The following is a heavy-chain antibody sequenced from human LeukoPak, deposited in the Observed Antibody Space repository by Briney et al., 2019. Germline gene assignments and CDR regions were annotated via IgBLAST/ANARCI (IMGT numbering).Heavy chain of an antibody. CDR3: SRDRPHNWFDP. J-gene: IGHJ5*02. CDR1: GFNFNNHW. Sequence: GGSLRLSCAASGFNFNNHWMHWVRQVPGKGLEWVSRIDNDGSNTIYADSVKARFTISRDNAKNTLYLQMNSLRAEDTAMYYCSRDRPHNWFDPWGQGTLVTVSS. CDR2: IDNDGSNT. V-gene: IGHV3-74*01.